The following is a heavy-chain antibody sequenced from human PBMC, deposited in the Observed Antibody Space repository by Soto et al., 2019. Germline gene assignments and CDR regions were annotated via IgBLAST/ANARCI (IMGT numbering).Heavy chain of an antibody. Sequence: QVQLQESGPGLVKPSGTLSLTCGVTSDSISGSYWWSWVRQPPRKGLEWIGEIYHTANTNYNPSLKSRVTISVDKSQNQFSLKLSSVTAADTAVYYCARCEGSRGWCDGLDIWGQGTMVTVSS. J-gene: IGHJ3*02. CDR1: SDSISGSYW. CDR3: ARCEGSRGWCDGLDI. V-gene: IGHV4-4*02. D-gene: IGHD6-19*01. CDR2: IYHTANT.